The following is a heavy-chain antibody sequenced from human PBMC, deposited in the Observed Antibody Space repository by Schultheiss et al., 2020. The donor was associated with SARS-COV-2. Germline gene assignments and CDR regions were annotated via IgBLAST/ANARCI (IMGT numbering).Heavy chain of an antibody. CDR1: GFTFSSYW. D-gene: IGHD2-15*01. V-gene: IGHV3-7*03. CDR3: AKGQVPHCSGGSCYSGYYYYYGMDV. J-gene: IGHJ6*02. CDR2: IKQDGSEK. Sequence: GGSLRLSCAASGFTFSSYWMSWVRQAPGKGLEWVANIKQDGSEKYYVDSVKGRFTISRDNAKNSLYLQMNSLRAEDTALYYCAKGQVPHCSGGSCYSGYYYYYGMDVWGQGTTVTVSS.